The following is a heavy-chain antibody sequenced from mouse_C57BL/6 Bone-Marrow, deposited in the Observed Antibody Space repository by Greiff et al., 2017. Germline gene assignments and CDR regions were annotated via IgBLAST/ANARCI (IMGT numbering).Heavy chain of an antibody. CDR3: SSFDGNYFDF. CDR1: GFNITDDS. J-gene: IGHJ2*01. D-gene: IGHD2-3*01. V-gene: IGHV14-4*01. Sequence: VHLKESGAELVRPGASVKLSCTASGFNITDDSIHWVKQRPEQGLEWIGWIDPEIGDTEYASKFQGKATITSDTSSNTAYLQLSRLTSEDTAVYYCSSFDGNYFDFWGQGTPLTVAS. CDR2: IDPEIGDT.